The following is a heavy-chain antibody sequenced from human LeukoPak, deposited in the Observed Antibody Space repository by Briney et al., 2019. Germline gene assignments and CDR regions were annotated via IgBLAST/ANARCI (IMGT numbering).Heavy chain of an antibody. J-gene: IGHJ4*02. Sequence: ASVKVSCKAAGYTVTGYYMHWVRQAPGQGLEWMGWIDLNSGGTNYAQKFQGRVTMTRDTSISTAHMELSRLRSDDTAVYYCARISIIVGATKDLDYWGQGTLVTVSS. D-gene: IGHD1-26*01. CDR3: ARISIIVGATKDLDY. CDR2: IDLNSGGT. V-gene: IGHV1-2*02. CDR1: GYTVTGYY.